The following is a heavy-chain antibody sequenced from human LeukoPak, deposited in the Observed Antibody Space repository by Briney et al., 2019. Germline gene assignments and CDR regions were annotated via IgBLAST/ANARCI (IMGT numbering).Heavy chain of an antibody. Sequence: PGGSLRLSCAASGFTFSSHGMNWVRQAPGKGLEWVSSISSSSSYIYYADSVKGRFTISRDNAKNSLYLQMNSLRAEDTAVYYCARPYNWNDVDAFDIWGQGTMVTVSS. CDR2: ISSSSSYI. J-gene: IGHJ3*02. CDR1: GFTFSSHG. D-gene: IGHD1-20*01. V-gene: IGHV3-21*01. CDR3: ARPYNWNDVDAFDI.